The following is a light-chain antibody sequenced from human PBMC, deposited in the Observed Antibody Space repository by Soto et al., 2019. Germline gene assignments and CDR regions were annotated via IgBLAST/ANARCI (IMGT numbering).Light chain of an antibody. CDR1: SSDIGLYNY. CDR3: SCLSTTSTPIV. J-gene: IGLJ1*01. CDR2: EVN. Sequence: QSVLSQPASMSASPGQSITIPCTGASSDIGLYNYVSWYQHHPGKAPKLLISEVNIRPSGLSDRFSASKAGNTASLTISGLQPEDEAFYYCSCLSTTSTPIVFGTGTKVTVL. V-gene: IGLV2-14*01.